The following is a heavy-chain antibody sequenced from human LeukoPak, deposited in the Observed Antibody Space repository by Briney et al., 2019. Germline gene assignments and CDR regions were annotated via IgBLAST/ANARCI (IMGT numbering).Heavy chain of an antibody. CDR2: IYYSGST. D-gene: IGHD1-26*01. CDR3: ASYSGSYFLDY. Sequence: SETLSLTCTVSGGSISSYYWSWIRQPPGKGLEWIGYIYYSGSTNYNPSLKGRVTISVDTSKNQFSLKLSSVTAADTAVYYCASYSGSYFLDYWGQGTLVTVSS. CDR1: GGSISSYY. V-gene: IGHV4-59*01. J-gene: IGHJ4*02.